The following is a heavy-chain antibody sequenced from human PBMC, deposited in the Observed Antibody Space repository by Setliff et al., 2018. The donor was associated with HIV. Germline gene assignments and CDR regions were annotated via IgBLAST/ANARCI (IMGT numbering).Heavy chain of an antibody. D-gene: IGHD1-26*01. CDR1: GYTFTSYG. CDR2: MNPNSGNT. Sequence: ASVKVSCKASGYTFTSYGISWVRQAPGQGLEWMGWMNPNSGNTGYAQKFQGRVTITRNTSISTAYMELSSLRSEDTAVYYCARDRGDSGSYAERWFDPWGQGTLVTVSS. CDR3: ARDRGDSGSYAERWFDP. V-gene: IGHV1-8*03. J-gene: IGHJ5*02.